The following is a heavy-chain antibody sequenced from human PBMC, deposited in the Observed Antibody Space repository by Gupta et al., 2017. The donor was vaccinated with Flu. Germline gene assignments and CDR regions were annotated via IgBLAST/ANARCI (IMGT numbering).Heavy chain of an antibody. CDR2: INHSGST. Sequence: QVQLQQWGAGLLKPSETLSLTCAVYGGSFSGYYWSWIRQPPGKGLEWIGEINHSGSTNYNPSLKSRVTISVDTSKNQFSLKLSSVTAADTAVYYCARIDPGDYYDSSGYYYGTWGAFDIWGQGTMVTVSS. CDR1: GGSFSGYY. D-gene: IGHD3-22*01. CDR3: ARIDPGDYYDSSGYYYGTWGAFDI. V-gene: IGHV4-34*01. J-gene: IGHJ3*02.